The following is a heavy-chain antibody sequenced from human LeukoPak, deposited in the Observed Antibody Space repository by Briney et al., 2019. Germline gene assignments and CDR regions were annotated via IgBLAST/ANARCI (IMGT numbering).Heavy chain of an antibody. D-gene: IGHD3-10*01. J-gene: IGHJ6*03. Sequence: PGGSLRLSCAASGFTFSRYGMSWVRQAPGKGLEWVSAISGSGGRTYYADSVKGRFTISRDNSKNTLYLQMNSLRAEDTAVYNCAKGDFYGSGRDYYYYMDVWGKGTTVTIS. CDR2: ISGSGGRT. V-gene: IGHV3-23*01. CDR1: GFTFSRYG. CDR3: AKGDFYGSGRDYYYYMDV.